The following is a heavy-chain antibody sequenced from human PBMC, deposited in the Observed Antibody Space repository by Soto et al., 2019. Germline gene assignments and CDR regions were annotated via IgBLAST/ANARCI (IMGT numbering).Heavy chain of an antibody. J-gene: IGHJ4*02. CDR2: ISSSSSYI. V-gene: IGHV3-21*01. D-gene: IGHD3-22*01. CDR3: ARDPLDSSGYYGYYFDY. CDR1: GFTFSSYS. Sequence: GGSLRLSCAASGFTFSSYSMNWVRQAPGKGLEWVSSISSSSSYIYYADSVKGRFTISRDNAKNSLYLQMNSLRAEDTAVYYCARDPLDSSGYYGYYFDYWGQGTLVTVSS.